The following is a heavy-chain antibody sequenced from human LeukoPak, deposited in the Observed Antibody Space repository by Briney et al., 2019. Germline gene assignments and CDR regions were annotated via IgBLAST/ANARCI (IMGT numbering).Heavy chain of an antibody. CDR1: GYTFTNYW. V-gene: IGHV5-51*01. D-gene: IGHD6-13*01. CDR3: ACRDFSSTWSGP. CDR2: IYPGDSRT. Sequence: GESLKISREGFGYTFTNYWIGWVRQMPGKGLKWMGVIYPGDSRTRYSPSFQGQVTISADKSINTAYLQWSSLKASDTAIYYCACRDFSSTWSGPWGQGTLVTVSS. J-gene: IGHJ5*02.